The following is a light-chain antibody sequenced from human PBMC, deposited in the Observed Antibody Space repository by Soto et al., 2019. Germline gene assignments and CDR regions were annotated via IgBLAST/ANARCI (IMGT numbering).Light chain of an antibody. J-gene: IGKJ1*01. Sequence: IVMTQSPATLSVSPGERGTLSCRASQSVNSNLAWYQQKPGQAPRLLIYGASTRATGIPARFSGSGSGTEFTLTISSLQSEDLAIYYCQQYNDWPRTFGQGTKVEVK. CDR3: QQYNDWPRT. CDR2: GAS. CDR1: QSVNSN. V-gene: IGKV3-15*01.